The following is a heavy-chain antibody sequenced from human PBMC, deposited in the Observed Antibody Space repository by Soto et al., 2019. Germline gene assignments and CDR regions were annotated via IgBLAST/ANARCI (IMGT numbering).Heavy chain of an antibody. D-gene: IGHD2-15*01. Sequence: QVQLQESGPGLVKPSGTLSLTCAVSSDSISSSNWWSWVRQPPGKGLEWIGEVFPTGNTNYNPSLMSRVTISVDKSKNLFSLNLSSVTAADTAIYYCARRPTAELPSNWFDPWGQGILVTVSS. CDR1: SDSISSSNW. J-gene: IGHJ5*02. CDR2: VFPTGNT. V-gene: IGHV4-4*02. CDR3: ARRPTAELPSNWFDP.